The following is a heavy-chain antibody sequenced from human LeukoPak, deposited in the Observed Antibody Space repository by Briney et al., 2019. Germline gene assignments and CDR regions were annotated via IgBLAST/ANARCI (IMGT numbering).Heavy chain of an antibody. J-gene: IGHJ6*03. V-gene: IGHV4-4*02. D-gene: IGHD6-6*01. CDR1: GGSISSSNW. CDR3: ARTVPHGIVARPDQYYYYMDV. Sequence: KSSGTLSLTCAVSGGSISSSNWWSWVRQPPGKGLEWIGEIYHSGSTNYNPSLKSRVTISVDKSKNQFSLKLSSVTAADTAVYFCARTVPHGIVARPDQYYYYMDVWGKGTTVTVSS. CDR2: IYHSGST.